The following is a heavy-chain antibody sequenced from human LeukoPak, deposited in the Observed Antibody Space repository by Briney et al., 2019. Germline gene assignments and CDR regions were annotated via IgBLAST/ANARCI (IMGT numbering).Heavy chain of an antibody. CDR2: IKSKVDGGTV. J-gene: IGHJ4*02. CDR3: TKDPPLTGGVYSAY. V-gene: IGHV3-15*07. Sequence: PGGSLRLSCVASGLIFSDAWMNWVRQAPGKGLEWVGRIKSKVDGGTVDYAAPVKGRFTISRDDSKSTLYLQLNSLKTEDSAVYYCTKDPPLTGGVYSAYWGQGTLVTVPS. D-gene: IGHD7-27*01. CDR1: GLIFSDAW.